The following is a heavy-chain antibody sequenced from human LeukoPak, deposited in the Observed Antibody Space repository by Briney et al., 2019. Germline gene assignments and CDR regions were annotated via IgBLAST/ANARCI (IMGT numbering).Heavy chain of an antibody. D-gene: IGHD3-3*01. CDR2: IWYDGSNK. Sequence: GGSLRLSCAASGFTFSSYGMHWVRQAPGKGLEWVAVIWYDGSNKYYADSVKGRFTISRDNSKNTLYLQMNSLRAEDTAVYYCARDSLRFLEWLRYGMDVWGKGTTVTVSS. J-gene: IGHJ6*04. CDR1: GFTFSSYG. V-gene: IGHV3-33*01. CDR3: ARDSLRFLEWLRYGMDV.